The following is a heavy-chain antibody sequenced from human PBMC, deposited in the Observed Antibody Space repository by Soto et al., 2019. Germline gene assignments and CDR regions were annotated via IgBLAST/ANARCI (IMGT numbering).Heavy chain of an antibody. J-gene: IGHJ5*02. D-gene: IGHD1-1*01. V-gene: IGHV4-59*08. Sequence: PSETLSLTCSVSGGSISSYFWSWIRQPPGKGLEWLGYIYYSGKTNYNPSLKSRVSISVDTSKNQFSLRLSSVTAADTAVYYCARQQLAYNWFDPWGQGTLVTVS. CDR1: GGSISSYF. CDR3: ARQQLAYNWFDP. CDR2: IYYSGKT.